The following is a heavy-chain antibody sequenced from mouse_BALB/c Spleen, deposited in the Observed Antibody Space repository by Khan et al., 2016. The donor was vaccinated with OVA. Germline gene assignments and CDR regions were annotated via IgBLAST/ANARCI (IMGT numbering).Heavy chain of an antibody. J-gene: IGHJ2*01. D-gene: IGHD1-1*01. CDR2: ISYDGSN. V-gene: IGHV3-6*02. Sequence: EVQLQESGPGLVKPSQSLSLTCSVTGYSITSGYYWNWIRQFPGNKLEWMGYISYDGSNNYNPSLKNRISITRDTSKNQFFLKLNSVTTEDTSTFYCAREEDYYGRLFDYWGQGTTLTVSS. CDR1: GYSITSGYY. CDR3: AREEDYYGRLFDY.